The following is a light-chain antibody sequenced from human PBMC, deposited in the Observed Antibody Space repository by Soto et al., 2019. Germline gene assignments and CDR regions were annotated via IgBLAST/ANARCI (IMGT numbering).Light chain of an antibody. CDR3: QSYDSSHVV. J-gene: IGLJ2*01. CDR2: GNN. CDR1: SSNIGAGYD. V-gene: IGLV1-40*01. Sequence: QPVLTQPPSVSGAPGQRVTISCTGSSSNIGAGYDVHWYQQLPGTAPKLLIYGNNNRPSGVPDRFSGSKSGTSASLAITGLQAEDEADYYCQSYDSSHVVFGGGTQLTVL.